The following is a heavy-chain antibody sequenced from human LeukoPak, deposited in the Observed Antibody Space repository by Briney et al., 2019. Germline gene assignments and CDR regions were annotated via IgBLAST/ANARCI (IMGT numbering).Heavy chain of an antibody. CDR1: GGCISSRSYY. CDR3: ARGGKVLDYFDY. V-gene: IGHV4-39*01. CDR2: ISDSGNS. Sequence: SETLSLTCTVSGGCISSRSYYWGWIRRPPGKGLVWIGKISDSGNSYYSPSLRSRVTISIDTSKNQFSLKLSSVTATDTAVYYCARGGKVLDYFDYWGQGTLVTVSS. D-gene: IGHD3-16*01. J-gene: IGHJ4*02.